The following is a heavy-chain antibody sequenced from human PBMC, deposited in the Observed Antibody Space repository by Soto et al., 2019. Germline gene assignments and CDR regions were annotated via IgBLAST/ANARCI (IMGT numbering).Heavy chain of an antibody. V-gene: IGHV4-59*01. CDR3: ARSDGRY. Sequence: QVQLQESGPGLVKPSETLSLTCTVSGGSISSYYWSWIRQPPGKGLEWIGYIYYSGSNNYNPPLKSRVTIQVDTSKNQFSLKLSSVTAADTAVYYCARSDGRYWGQGTLVTVSS. CDR2: IYYSGSN. CDR1: GGSISSYY. J-gene: IGHJ4*02.